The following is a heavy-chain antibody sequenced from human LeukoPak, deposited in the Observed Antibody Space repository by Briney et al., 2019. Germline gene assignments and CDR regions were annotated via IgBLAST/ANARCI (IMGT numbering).Heavy chain of an antibody. CDR2: INPNSGGT. V-gene: IGHV1-2*02. J-gene: IGHJ5*02. CDR3: AGLWFGELLYDDNWFDP. Sequence: ASVKVSCKASGYTFTGYYMHWVRQAPGQGLEWMGWINPNSGGTNYAQKFQGRVTMTRDTSISTAYMEQSRLRSDDTAVYYCAGLWFGELLYDDNWFDPWGQGTLVTVSS. CDR1: GYTFTGYY. D-gene: IGHD3-10*01.